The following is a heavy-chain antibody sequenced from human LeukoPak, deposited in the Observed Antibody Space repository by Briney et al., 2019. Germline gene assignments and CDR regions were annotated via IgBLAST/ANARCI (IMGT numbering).Heavy chain of an antibody. CDR2: INPVGSQK. D-gene: IGHD4-17*01. Sequence: GSLRLSCAASGFTFSGYWMSWVRQAPGKGMEWVANINPVGSQKNYVDSVKGRFTISRDNAKNSVYLQMDSLRGEDTALYYCTRDRIGDYGDYWGQGTLVTVSS. CDR1: GFTFSGYW. CDR3: TRDRIGDYGDY. V-gene: IGHV3-7*04. J-gene: IGHJ4*02.